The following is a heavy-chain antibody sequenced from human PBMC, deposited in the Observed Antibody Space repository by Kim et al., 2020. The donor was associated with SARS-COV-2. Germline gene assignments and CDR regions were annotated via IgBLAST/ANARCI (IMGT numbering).Heavy chain of an antibody. CDR3: AIGWAPIDI. CDR1: GYSISSGYY. D-gene: IGHD6-19*01. J-gene: IGHJ3*02. V-gene: IGHV4-38-2*02. Sequence: SETLSLTCTVSGYSISSGYYWGWIRQPPGKGLEWIGSIYHSGSTYYNPSLKGRVTISVDTSKNQFSLKLSSVTAADTAVYYCAIGWAPIDIWGQGTMVTVSS. CDR2: IYHSGST.